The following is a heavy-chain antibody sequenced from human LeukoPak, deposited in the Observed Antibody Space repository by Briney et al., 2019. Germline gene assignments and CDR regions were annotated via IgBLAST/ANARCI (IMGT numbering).Heavy chain of an antibody. D-gene: IGHD2-2*01. CDR2: INHSGST. V-gene: IGHV4-34*01. J-gene: IGHJ4*02. CDR1: GGSFSGYY. Sequence: SETLSLTCAVYGGSFSGYYWSWIRQPPGKGLEWIGEINHSGSTNYNPSLKSRVTISVDTSKNQFSLQLSSVTAADTAVYYCARDYAAAFPFDYWGQGTLVTVSS. CDR3: ARDYAAAFPFDY.